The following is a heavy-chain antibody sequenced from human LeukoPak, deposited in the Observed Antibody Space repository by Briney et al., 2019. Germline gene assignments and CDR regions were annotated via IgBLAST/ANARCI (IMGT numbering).Heavy chain of an antibody. CDR3: ARDSQFGCSSWYHLVQIDY. D-gene: IGHD6-13*01. CDR1: GFTFSSYS. CDR2: ISSSSSYI. Sequence: GGSLRLSCAASGFTFSSYSMNWVRQAPGKGLEWVSSISSSSSYIFYADSVKGRFTLSRDNAKNSLSLQMNSLRAEDTAVYYCARDSQFGCSSWYHLVQIDYWGQGTLVTVSS. V-gene: IGHV3-21*01. J-gene: IGHJ4*02.